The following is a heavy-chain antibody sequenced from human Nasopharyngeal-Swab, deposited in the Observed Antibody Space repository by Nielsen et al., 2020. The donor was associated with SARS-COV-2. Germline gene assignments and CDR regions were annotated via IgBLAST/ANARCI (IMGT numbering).Heavy chain of an antibody. Sequence: SETLSLTCTVSGGSISSYYWSWIRQPAGKGLEWIGRIYTSGSTNYNPSLKSRVTMSVDTSENQFSLKLSSVTAADTAVYYCARGSYYDFWSGYPIYYYYYGMDVWGQGTTVTVSS. V-gene: IGHV4-4*07. CDR2: IYTSGST. J-gene: IGHJ6*02. CDR3: ARGSYYDFWSGYPIYYYYYGMDV. D-gene: IGHD3-3*01. CDR1: GGSISSYY.